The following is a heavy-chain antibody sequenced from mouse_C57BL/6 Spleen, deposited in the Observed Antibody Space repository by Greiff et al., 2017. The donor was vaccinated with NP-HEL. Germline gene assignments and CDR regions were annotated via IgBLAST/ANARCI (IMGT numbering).Heavy chain of an antibody. V-gene: IGHV1-77*01. D-gene: IGHD1-1*01. Sequence: VKLQESGAELVKPGASVKISCKASGYTFTDYYINWVKQRPGQGLEWIGKIGPGSGSTYYNEKFKGKATLTADKSSSTAYMQLSSLTSEDSAVYFCAYYYGTPSYYFDYWGQGTTLTVSS. CDR2: IGPGSGST. CDR3: AYYYGTPSYYFDY. CDR1: GYTFTDYY. J-gene: IGHJ2*01.